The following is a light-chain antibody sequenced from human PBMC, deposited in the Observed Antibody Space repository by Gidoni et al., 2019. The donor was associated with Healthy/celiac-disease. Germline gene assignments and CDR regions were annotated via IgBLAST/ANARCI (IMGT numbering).Light chain of an antibody. J-gene: IGKJ5*01. CDR1: QSVSSY. V-gene: IGKV3-11*01. CDR3: QQRSNWQIT. Sequence: EIVLTQSPATLSLSPGERATLPCRASQSVSSYLAWYQHKPGQAPRLLIYDASNRATGIPARFSGSGSGTDFTLTISSLEPEDFAVYYCQQRSNWQITFGQGTRLEIK. CDR2: DAS.